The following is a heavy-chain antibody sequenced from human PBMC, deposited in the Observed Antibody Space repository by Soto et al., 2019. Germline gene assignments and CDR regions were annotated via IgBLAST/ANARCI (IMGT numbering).Heavy chain of an antibody. CDR2: ISGTVTTK. CDR1: GFTFSSYS. Sequence: EVQLVESGGGLVQPGGSLSLSCAASGFTFSSYSMNWVRQAPGKGLEWVSYISGTVTTKSYADSVKGRFTISRDNAKSSLFLQMNSLRDEDTAVYYCAREDYGMDVWGQGTTVTVSS. CDR3: AREDYGMDV. V-gene: IGHV3-48*02. J-gene: IGHJ6*02. D-gene: IGHD3-10*01.